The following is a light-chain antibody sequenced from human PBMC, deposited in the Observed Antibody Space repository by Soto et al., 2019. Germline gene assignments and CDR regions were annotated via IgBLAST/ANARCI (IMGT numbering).Light chain of an antibody. Sequence: EIVMTQSPATLSVSPGERATLSCRASQSVSSNLAWYQQKPGQAPRLLIYGASTRATGIPARFSGSGSGREFTLTISSLQSEDFEVYYCQQYNNWPLFGGGTKVEIK. CDR3: QQYNNWPL. J-gene: IGKJ4*01. CDR2: GAS. CDR1: QSVSSN. V-gene: IGKV3-15*01.